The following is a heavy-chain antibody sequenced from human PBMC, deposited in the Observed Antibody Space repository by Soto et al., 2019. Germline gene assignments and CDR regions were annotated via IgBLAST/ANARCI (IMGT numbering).Heavy chain of an antibody. D-gene: IGHD3-10*01. V-gene: IGHV4-59*01. CDR3: AREKGGGAFEI. CDR1: GGSISSYY. Sequence: SETLSLTCTVSGGSISSYYWSWIRQPPGKGLEWIGYIYYSGSTNYNPSLKSRVTISVDTSKNQFSLKLSSVTAADTAVYYCAREKGGGAFEIWGQGTMVTVSS. CDR2: IYYSGST. J-gene: IGHJ3*02.